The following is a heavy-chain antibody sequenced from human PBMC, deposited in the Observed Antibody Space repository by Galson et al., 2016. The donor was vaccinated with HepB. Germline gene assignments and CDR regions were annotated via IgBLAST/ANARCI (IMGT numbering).Heavy chain of an antibody. CDR2: FNPSGASA. CDR3: ARERALYYCDGSGHYGFDY. J-gene: IGHJ4*02. CDR1: GYSFSSYY. V-gene: IGHV1-46*01. D-gene: IGHD3-22*01. Sequence: SVKVSCKASGYSFSSYYIHWVRQAPGQGLEWMGRFNPSGASATYVQKFQGRVTMTRDTSTNTVYMELSSLRSEDTAIYYCARERALYYCDGSGHYGFDYWGQGTLVTVSS.